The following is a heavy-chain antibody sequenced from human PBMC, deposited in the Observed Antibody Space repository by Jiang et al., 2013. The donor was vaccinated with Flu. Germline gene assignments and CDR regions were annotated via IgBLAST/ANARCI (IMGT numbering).Heavy chain of an antibody. Sequence: GSGLVKPSQTLSLTCAVSGGSIRGGGYSWSWIRQPPGRGLEWIGYIYHSGTTYYNPSLKSRVTISVERSKNQFSLRLTSVTAADTALYFCARGGDENWFDPWGQGTLVTVSS. CDR2: IYHSGTT. V-gene: IGHV4-30-2*01. D-gene: IGHD3-10*01. J-gene: IGHJ5*02. CDR1: GGSIRGGGYS. CDR3: ARGGDENWFDP.